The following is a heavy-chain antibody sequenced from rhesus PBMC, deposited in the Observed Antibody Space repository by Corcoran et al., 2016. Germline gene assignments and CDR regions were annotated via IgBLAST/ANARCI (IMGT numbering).Heavy chain of an antibody. J-gene: IGHJ4*01. Sequence: QVQLQESGPGLVMPSETLSLTCAVSGGSVSDAYAWSWVCQPPGKGLEWIGYIYGISGSTNYNPSLKNRVSISKDTSKNQFSLKLTSVTAADTAVYFCARRGSFYPFDSWGQGVLVTVSS. CDR1: GGSVSDAYA. CDR3: ARRGSFYPFDS. D-gene: IGHD2-27*01. CDR2: IYGISGST. V-gene: IGHV4-76*01.